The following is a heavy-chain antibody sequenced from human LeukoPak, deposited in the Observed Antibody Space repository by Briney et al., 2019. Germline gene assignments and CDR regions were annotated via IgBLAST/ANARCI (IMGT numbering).Heavy chain of an antibody. J-gene: IGHJ6*02. Sequence: GGSLRLSCEASGFTFSSYGMHWVRQAPGKGLEWVAVISYDGSNKYYADSVKGRFTISRDNSKNTLYLQMNSLRAEDTAVYYCAKDAFGVWGQGTTVTVSS. CDR1: GFTFSSYG. CDR3: AKDAFGV. D-gene: IGHD3-10*01. V-gene: IGHV3-30*18. CDR2: ISYDGSNK.